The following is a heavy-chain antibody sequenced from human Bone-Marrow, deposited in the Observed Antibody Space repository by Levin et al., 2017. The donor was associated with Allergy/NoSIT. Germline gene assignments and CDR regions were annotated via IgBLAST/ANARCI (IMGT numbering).Heavy chain of an antibody. V-gene: IGHV3-15*01. Sequence: SCAASGFTFSNAWMSWVRQAPGKGLEWVGRIKSKTDGGTTDYAAPVKGRFTISRDDSKNTLYLQMNSLKTEDTAVYYCTTDLTGTDAFDIWGQGTMVTVSS. CDR2: IKSKTDGGTT. CDR1: GFTFSNAW. CDR3: TTDLTGTDAFDI. J-gene: IGHJ3*02. D-gene: IGHD1-20*01.